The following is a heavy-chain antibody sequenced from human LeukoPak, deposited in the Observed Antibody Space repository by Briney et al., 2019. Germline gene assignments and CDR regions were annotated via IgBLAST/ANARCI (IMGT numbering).Heavy chain of an antibody. D-gene: IGHD4-17*01. J-gene: IGHJ6*03. CDR3: AKTTVTSEEYFYYNMNV. CDR1: GFTFTSYG. CDR2: IITYNGNT. V-gene: IGHV1-18*01. Sequence: ASVKVSCKGSGFTFTSYGITWVRQAPGQALEWMGWIITYNGNTHYAQKLQGRVTLTTDTSTNTAYMELRGLRSDDTAVYYCAKTTVTSEEYFYYNMNVWGKGTTVTVSS.